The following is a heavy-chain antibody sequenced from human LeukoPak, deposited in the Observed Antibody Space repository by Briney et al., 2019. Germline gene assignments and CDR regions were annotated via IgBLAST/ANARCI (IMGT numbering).Heavy chain of an antibody. CDR3: ARGAPRTNYGDRRLAEYFQH. D-gene: IGHD4-17*01. J-gene: IGHJ1*01. CDR2: ISHDGNNI. CDR1: GFTFSTYG. Sequence: GGSLRLSCAASGFTFSTYGIHWVRQAPGKGLEWVTVISHDGNNIYYADSVKGRFTISRDNSKNTVHLQMNSLRVEDTAVYYCARGAPRTNYGDRRLAEYFQHWGQGTLVTVSS. V-gene: IGHV3-30*03.